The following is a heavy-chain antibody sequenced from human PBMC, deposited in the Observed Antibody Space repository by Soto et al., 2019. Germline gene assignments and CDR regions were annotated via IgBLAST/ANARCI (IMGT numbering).Heavy chain of an antibody. D-gene: IGHD3-22*01. CDR3: AKGPGYYDSSGYYPFDY. Sequence: GGSLRLSCAASGFTFDDYAMHWVRQAPGKGLEWVSGISWNSGSIGYADSVKGRFTISRDNAKNSLYLQMNSLRAEDTALYYCAKGPGYYDSSGYYPFDYWGQGTLVTVSS. V-gene: IGHV3-9*01. CDR2: ISWNSGSI. CDR1: GFTFDDYA. J-gene: IGHJ4*02.